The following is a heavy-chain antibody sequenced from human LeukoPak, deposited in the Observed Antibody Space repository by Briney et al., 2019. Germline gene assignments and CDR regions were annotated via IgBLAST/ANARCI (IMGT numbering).Heavy chain of an antibody. D-gene: IGHD4-23*01. CDR2: MNPNIGNT. CDR1: GYTFTSYD. CDR3: ARGRREIVYGGGGNY. Sequence: GASVKVSCKASGYTFTSYDINWVRQATGHGLEWMGWMNPNIGNTGYAQKFQGRVSMTRNTSISTAYMELSSQRSEDTAVNDCARGRREIVYGGGGNYWGQGTLVTVSS. V-gene: IGHV1-8*01. J-gene: IGHJ4*02.